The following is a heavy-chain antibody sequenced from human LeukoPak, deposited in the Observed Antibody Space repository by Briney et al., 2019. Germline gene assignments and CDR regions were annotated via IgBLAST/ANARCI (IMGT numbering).Heavy chain of an antibody. CDR2: ISSSSSYI. J-gene: IGHJ4*02. CDR1: GFTFSSYS. D-gene: IGHD6-13*01. CDR3: ARDSSSWYFSLSF. Sequence: GGSLRPSCAASGFTFSSYSMNWVRQAPGKGLEWVSSISSSSSYIYYADSVKGRFTISRDNAKNSLYLQMNSLRAEDTAVYYCARDSSSWYFSLSFWGQGTLVTVSS. V-gene: IGHV3-21*01.